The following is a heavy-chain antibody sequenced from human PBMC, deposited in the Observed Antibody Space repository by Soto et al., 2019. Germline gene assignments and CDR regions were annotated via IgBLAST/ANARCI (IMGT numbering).Heavy chain of an antibody. CDR3: ASRSALTGSY. D-gene: IGHD3-9*01. Sequence: EVQLVESGGGLVQPGGSLRLSCAASGFTFSSYSMNWVRQAPGKGLEWVSYISSSSSTIYYADSVKGRFTISRDNAKNSLYLQMNSLRAEDTAVYYCASRSALTGSYWGQGTLVTVSS. CDR2: ISSSSSTI. J-gene: IGHJ4*02. V-gene: IGHV3-48*01. CDR1: GFTFSSYS.